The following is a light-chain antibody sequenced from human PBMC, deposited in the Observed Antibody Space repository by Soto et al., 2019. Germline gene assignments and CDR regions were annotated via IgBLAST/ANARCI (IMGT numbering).Light chain of an antibody. CDR2: EGS. Sequence: QSALTQPASVSGSPGQSITISSTGTSGDVGTYNLVSWYQHHPGKAPKLMIYEGSNRPSGVSHRFSGSQSGNTASLTISGLQAEDEADYYCSSYAGAVAFGGGTKLTVL. J-gene: IGLJ2*01. CDR3: SSYAGAVA. CDR1: SGDVGTYNL. V-gene: IGLV2-23*01.